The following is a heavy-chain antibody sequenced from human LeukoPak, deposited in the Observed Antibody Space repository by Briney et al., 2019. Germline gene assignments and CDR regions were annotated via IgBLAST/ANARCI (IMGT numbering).Heavy chain of an antibody. CDR1: GFTFSSYA. Sequence: PGGSLRLSCAASGFTFSSYAMSWVRQAPGKGLEWVSAISGSGGSTYYADSVKGRFTISRDNSKNTLYLQMNSLKAEDTAVYYCAKLISYGEDFDPWGQGTLVTVSS. D-gene: IGHD4-17*01. V-gene: IGHV3-23*01. CDR3: AKLISYGEDFDP. J-gene: IGHJ5*02. CDR2: ISGSGGST.